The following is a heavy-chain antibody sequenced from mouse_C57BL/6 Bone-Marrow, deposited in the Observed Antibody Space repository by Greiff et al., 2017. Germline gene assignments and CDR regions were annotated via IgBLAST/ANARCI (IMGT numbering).Heavy chain of an antibody. CDR3: ADYCGSRFLRY. V-gene: IGHV1-64*01. J-gene: IGHJ2*01. CDR1: GYTFTSYW. D-gene: IGHD1-1*01. Sequence: QVQLQQPGAELVKPGASVKLSCKASGYTFTSYWMHWVKQRPGQGLEWIGMIHPNSGSTNYNEKFKSKATLTVDKSSSTAYMQLSSLTSEDSAVYYCADYCGSRFLRYWGKGTTLTVAS. CDR2: IHPNSGST.